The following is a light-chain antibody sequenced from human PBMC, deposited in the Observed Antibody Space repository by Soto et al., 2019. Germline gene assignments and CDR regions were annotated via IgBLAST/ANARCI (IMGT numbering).Light chain of an antibody. Sequence: DIQMTQSPSTLSASVGDRVTITCRASQSISSWLAWYQQKPGKAPKFLIYKASSLESGVTSRFSGSGSGTEFTLTISSMQPDDCATDYCQQYNSYSPYIFGQGTKLQIK. CDR3: QQYNSYSPYI. CDR2: KAS. V-gene: IGKV1-5*03. CDR1: QSISSW. J-gene: IGKJ2*01.